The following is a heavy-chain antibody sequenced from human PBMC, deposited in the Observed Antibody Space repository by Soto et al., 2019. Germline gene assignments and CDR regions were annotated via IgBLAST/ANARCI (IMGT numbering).Heavy chain of an antibody. CDR2: ISAYNGNT. CDR1: CYTFTSYG. CDR3: ARDLTRQLVFSYYSYYGMDV. V-gene: IGHV1-18*04. Sequence: GSSVKVSCKASCYTFTSYGSSWVRQAPGQGLEWMGWISAYNGNTNYAQKLQGRVTMTTDTSTSTAYMELRSLRSDDTAVYYCARDLTRQLVFSYYSYYGMDVWGQGTTVTVSS. J-gene: IGHJ6*02. D-gene: IGHD6-6*01.